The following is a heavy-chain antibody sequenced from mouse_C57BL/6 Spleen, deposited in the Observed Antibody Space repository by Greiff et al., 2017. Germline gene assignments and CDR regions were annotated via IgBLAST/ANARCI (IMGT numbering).Heavy chain of an antibody. D-gene: IGHD2-4*01. CDR1: GYTFTDYN. CDR2: INPNNGGT. J-gene: IGHJ2*01. V-gene: IGHV1-18*01. CDR3: ARRDDYDGGYYFDY. Sequence: EVQLQQSGPELVKPGASVKIPCKASGYTFTDYNMDWVKQCHGKSLEWIGDINPNNGGTIYNQKFKGKATLTVDKSSSTAYMELRSLTSEDTAVYYCARRDDYDGGYYFDYWGQGTTLTVSS.